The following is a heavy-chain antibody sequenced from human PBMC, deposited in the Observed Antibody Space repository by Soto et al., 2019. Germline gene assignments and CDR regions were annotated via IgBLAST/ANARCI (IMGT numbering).Heavy chain of an antibody. CDR1: GCSISGYY. CDR2: MYNTGST. CDR3: ARDLWGYCGTACYPLDV. Sequence: SETLSLTCTVSGCSISGYYWSWIRQPPGKGLEWVGYMYNTGSTVYNPSFKSRVTISVDTSKNQFSLKLNSVTAADTAVYYCARDLWGYCGTACYPLDVWGQGTTVTVSS. V-gene: IGHV4-59*01. D-gene: IGHD2-21*02. J-gene: IGHJ6*02.